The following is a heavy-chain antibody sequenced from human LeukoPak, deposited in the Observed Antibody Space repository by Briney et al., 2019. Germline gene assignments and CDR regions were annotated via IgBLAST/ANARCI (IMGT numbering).Heavy chain of an antibody. J-gene: IGHJ6*02. Sequence: SETLSLTCTVSGGSISYYYWSWIRQSPGKGLEWIGYIYYSGTTNYNPSLKSRVTISVDTSKNQFSLQLRSVTAGDSAVYYCAREDPQTRVPEGMDVWGQGTTVTVSS. CDR3: AREDPQTRVPEGMDV. D-gene: IGHD4/OR15-4a*01. V-gene: IGHV4-59*01. CDR2: IYYSGTT. CDR1: GGSISYYY.